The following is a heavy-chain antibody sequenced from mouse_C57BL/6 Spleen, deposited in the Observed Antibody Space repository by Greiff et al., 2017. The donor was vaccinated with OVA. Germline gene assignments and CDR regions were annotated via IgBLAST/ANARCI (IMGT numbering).Heavy chain of an antibody. J-gene: IGHJ3*01. CDR3: VRGWDYDGGAWFAY. CDR2: IRSKSSNYAT. CDR1: GFTFNTYA. Sequence: EVQGVESGGGLVQPKGSLKLSCAASGFTFNTYAMHWVRQAPGKGLEWVARIRSKSSNYATYYADSVKDRFTISRDDSQSMLYLQMNNLKTEDTAMYYCVRGWDYDGGAWFAYWGQGTLVTVSA. D-gene: IGHD2-4*01. V-gene: IGHV10-3*01.